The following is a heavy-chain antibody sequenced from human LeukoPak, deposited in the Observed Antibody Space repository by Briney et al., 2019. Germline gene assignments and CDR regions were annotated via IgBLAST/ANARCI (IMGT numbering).Heavy chain of an antibody. V-gene: IGHV1-8*01. Sequence: GASVKVSCKASGYTFTSYDINWVRQATGQGLEWMGWMNPNSGSTGYAQKFQGRVTMTRNTSISTAYMELSSLRSEDTAVYYCAGATDTDAFDIWGQGTMVSVSS. D-gene: IGHD5-18*01. J-gene: IGHJ3*02. CDR2: MNPNSGST. CDR3: AGATDTDAFDI. CDR1: GYTFTSYD.